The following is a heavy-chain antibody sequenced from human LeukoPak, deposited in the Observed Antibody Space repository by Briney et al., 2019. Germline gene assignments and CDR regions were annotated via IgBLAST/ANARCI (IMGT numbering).Heavy chain of an antibody. Sequence: PRASVKVSCKASGYTFTGYYMHWVRQAPGQGLEWMGWINPNSGATNYAQKLQGRVTMTTDTSTSTAYMELRSLRSDDTAVYYCARDLFFVGYYDSMGPGLTNWFDPWGQGTLVTVSS. CDR3: ARDLFFVGYYDSMGPGLTNWFDP. CDR1: GYTFTGYY. V-gene: IGHV1-2*02. J-gene: IGHJ5*02. CDR2: INPNSGAT. D-gene: IGHD3-22*01.